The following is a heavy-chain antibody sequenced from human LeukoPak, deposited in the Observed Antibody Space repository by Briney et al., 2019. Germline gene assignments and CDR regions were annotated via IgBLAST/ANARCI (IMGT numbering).Heavy chain of an antibody. CDR3: AKDGQYYYGSGSYSDY. Sequence: GGSLRLSCAASGYTFSRHGMNWVRQAPGKGLEWVSGISPSGDITYFADSVKGRFTISRDNSKNTLYLQMNSLRAEDTAVYYCAKDGQYYYGSGSYSDYWGQGTLVTVSS. J-gene: IGHJ4*02. CDR1: GYTFSRHG. V-gene: IGHV3-23*01. D-gene: IGHD3-10*01. CDR2: ISPSGDIT.